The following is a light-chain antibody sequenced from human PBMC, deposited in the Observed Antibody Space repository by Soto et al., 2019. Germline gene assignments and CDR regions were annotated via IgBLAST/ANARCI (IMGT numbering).Light chain of an antibody. V-gene: IGKV1-39*01. CDR1: QSISSY. J-gene: IGKJ1*01. Sequence: DIQMTHSPSSLSASVGDRVTITCRASQSISSYLNWYQQKPGKAPKLLIYAASSLQSGVPSRFSGSGSGTDFTLTISSLEPEDFATYYCQQSYSTLTWTFGQGTKVDI. CDR3: QQSYSTLTWT. CDR2: AAS.